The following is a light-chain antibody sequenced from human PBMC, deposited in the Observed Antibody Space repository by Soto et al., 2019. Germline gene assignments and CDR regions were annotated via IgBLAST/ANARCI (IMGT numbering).Light chain of an antibody. J-gene: IGLJ1*01. CDR3: SSFTSSITYV. V-gene: IGLV2-14*01. CDR1: SSDVGGYDS. Sequence: QSALTQPASVSGSPGQSITISCTGTSSDVGGYDSVCWYQQHPGKAPKVMIYGVTNRPSGVSDRFSGSKSGNTASLTISGLQAEVEADYYCSSFTSSITYVFGTGTKVTVL. CDR2: GVT.